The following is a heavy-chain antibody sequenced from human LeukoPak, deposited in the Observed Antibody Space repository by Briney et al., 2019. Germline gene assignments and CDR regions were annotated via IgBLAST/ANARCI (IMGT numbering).Heavy chain of an antibody. J-gene: IGHJ3*02. Sequence: SETLSLTCTVSGDSISSSNSYWGWIRQPPGKGLEWIGSIYYSGSTYYNPSLKSRVTISVDTSKNQFSLKLSSVTAADTAVYYCARHCTSHAPLDAFDIWGQGTMVTVSS. D-gene: IGHD2-2*01. V-gene: IGHV4-39*01. CDR3: ARHCTSHAPLDAFDI. CDR2: IYYSGST. CDR1: GDSISSSNSY.